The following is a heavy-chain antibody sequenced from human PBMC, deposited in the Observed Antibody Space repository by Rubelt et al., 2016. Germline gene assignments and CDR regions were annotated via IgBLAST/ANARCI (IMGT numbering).Heavy chain of an antibody. CDR2: ISYDGSNK. CDR3: AKDPWHPRVGSGSYRDTKNYYYYYGMDV. D-gene: IGHD3-10*01. J-gene: IGHJ6*02. Sequence: GFTFSSYGMHWVRQAPGKGLEWVAVISYDGSNKYYADSMKGRFTISRDNSKNTLYLQMNSLRAEDTAVYYCAKDPWHPRVGSGSYRDTKNYYYYYGMDVWGQGTTVTVSS. CDR1: GFTFSSYG. V-gene: IGHV3-30*18.